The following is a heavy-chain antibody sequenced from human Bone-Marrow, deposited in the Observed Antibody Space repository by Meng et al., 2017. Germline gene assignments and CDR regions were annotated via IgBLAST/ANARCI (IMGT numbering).Heavy chain of an antibody. J-gene: IGHJ4*02. CDR3: ARXIVGARWGPPRYFDY. CDR2: INPNRGNT. Sequence: QLLHSSAEVSNPEARVKICRKVSGYPLTSYNINWVRQATGHRLARMGWINPNRGNTGYAQKFQGRGTMTRNTSITTAYMELSSLITDDTAVYSCARXIVGARWGPPRYFDYWGQGTLVTVSS. CDR1: GYPLTSYN. D-gene: IGHD1-26*01. V-gene: IGHV1-8*01.